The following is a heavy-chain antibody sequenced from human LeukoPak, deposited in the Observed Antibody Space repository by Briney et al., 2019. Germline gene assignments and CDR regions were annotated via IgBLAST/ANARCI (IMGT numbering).Heavy chain of an antibody. CDR2: ICNSGGT. D-gene: IGHD6-19*01. J-gene: IGHJ5*02. Sequence: SDTLSLTCTVSGDSISTYYWSWIRQPPGKGLEWIGCICNSGGTSYNPSLKSRVTISVDTSKNQFSLNLSSVTAADTAVYYCAKTGRPNNSGWYRWFDPWGQGTLVTVSS. V-gene: IGHV4-4*09. CDR1: GDSISTYY. CDR3: AKTGRPNNSGWYRWFDP.